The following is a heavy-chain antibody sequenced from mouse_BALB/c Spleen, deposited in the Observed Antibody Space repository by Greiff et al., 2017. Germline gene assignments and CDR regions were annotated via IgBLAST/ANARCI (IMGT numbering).Heavy chain of an antibody. CDR2: ISYSGST. Sequence: EVQGVESGPGLVKPSQSLSLTCTVTGYSITSDYAWNWIRQFPGNKLEWMGYISYSGSTSYNPSLKSRISITRDTSKNQFFLQLNSVTTEDTATYYCARGITTHDYWGQGTTLTVSS. CDR3: ARGITTHDY. J-gene: IGHJ2*01. CDR1: GYSITSDYA. V-gene: IGHV3-2*02. D-gene: IGHD1-1*01.